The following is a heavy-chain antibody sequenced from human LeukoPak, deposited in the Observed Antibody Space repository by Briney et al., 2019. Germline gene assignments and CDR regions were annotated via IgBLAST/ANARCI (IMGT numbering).Heavy chain of an antibody. V-gene: IGHV3-7*01. Sequence: GGSLRLSCAASGFTFSSYWMSWVRQAPGKGLEWVANIKQDGSEKYYVDSVKGRFTISRDNAKNSLYLQMNSLRAEDTAVYYCPTDSWQPLYSYGMDVWGQGTPVTVSS. CDR1: GFTFSSYW. J-gene: IGHJ6*02. CDR2: IKQDGSEK. D-gene: IGHD6-13*01. CDR3: PTDSWQPLYSYGMDV.